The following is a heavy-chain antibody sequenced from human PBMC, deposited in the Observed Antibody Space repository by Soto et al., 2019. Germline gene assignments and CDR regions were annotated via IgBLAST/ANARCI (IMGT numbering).Heavy chain of an antibody. CDR2: ISYDGSNK. D-gene: IGHD5-12*01. J-gene: IGHJ2*01. Sequence: QVQLVESGGGVVQPGRSLRLSCAASGFTFSSYAMHWVRQAPGKGLEWVAVISYDGSNKYYADSVKGRFTISRDNSKNPLDLQMNSLRAEDTAVYYCARPLWRDGYHWGYFDLWGRGTLVTVSS. V-gene: IGHV3-30-3*01. CDR1: GFTFSSYA. CDR3: ARPLWRDGYHWGYFDL.